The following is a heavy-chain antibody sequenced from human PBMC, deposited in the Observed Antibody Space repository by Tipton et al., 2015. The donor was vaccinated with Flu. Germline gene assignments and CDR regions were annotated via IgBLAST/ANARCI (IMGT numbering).Heavy chain of an antibody. V-gene: IGHV3-74*01. CDR2: VHSDGSIT. Sequence: SLRLSCAASGFTFSNYWMHWVRQAPGKGLVWVSRVHSDGSITTDADSVKGRFTISRDNAKNSLYLQLNSLRAEDTALYYCATLTGDDYWGQGDLVTVSS. CDR3: ATLTGDDY. J-gene: IGHJ4*02. D-gene: IGHD7-27*01. CDR1: GFTFSNYW.